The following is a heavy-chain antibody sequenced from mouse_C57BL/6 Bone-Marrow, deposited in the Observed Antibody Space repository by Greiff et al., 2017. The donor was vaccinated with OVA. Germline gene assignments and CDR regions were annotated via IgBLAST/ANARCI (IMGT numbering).Heavy chain of an antibody. CDR3: ARDDSYYYCSSYGY. V-gene: IGHV1-59*01. D-gene: IGHD1-1*01. J-gene: IGHJ2*01. Sequence: QVQLQQPGAELVRPGTSVKLSCKASGYTFTSYWMHWVKQRPGQGLEWIGVIDPSDSYTNYNQKFKGKATLTVDTSSSTAYMQLSSLTSEDSAVYYCARDDSYYYCSSYGYWGQGTTLTVSS. CDR1: GYTFTSYW. CDR2: IDPSDSYT.